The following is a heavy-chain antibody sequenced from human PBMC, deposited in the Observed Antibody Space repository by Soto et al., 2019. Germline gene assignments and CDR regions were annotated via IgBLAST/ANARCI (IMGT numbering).Heavy chain of an antibody. CDR3: ARVGNTIFGVVTLDY. V-gene: IGHV4-4*02. CDR1: SGSISSSNW. Sequence: SETLSLTCAVSSGSISSSNWWSWVRQPPGKGLEWIGEIYHSGSTNYNPSLKSRVTISVDKTKNQFSLKLSSVTAADTAVYYCARVGNTIFGVVTLDYWGQGTLVTVSS. J-gene: IGHJ4*02. D-gene: IGHD3-3*01. CDR2: IYHSGST.